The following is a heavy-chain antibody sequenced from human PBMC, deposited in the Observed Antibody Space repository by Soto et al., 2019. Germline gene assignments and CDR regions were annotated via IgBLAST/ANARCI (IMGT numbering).Heavy chain of an antibody. CDR1: GYSFTSYW. CDR3: ARHGGYDSSGYYSWFGP. D-gene: IGHD3-22*01. J-gene: IGHJ5*02. Sequence: GESLKISCKGSGYSFTSYWISWVRQMPGKGLEWMGRIDPSDSYTNYSPSFQGHVTISADKSISTAYLQWSSLKASDTAMYYCARHGGYDSSGYYSWFGPWGQGTLVTVSS. CDR2: IDPSDSYT. V-gene: IGHV5-10-1*01.